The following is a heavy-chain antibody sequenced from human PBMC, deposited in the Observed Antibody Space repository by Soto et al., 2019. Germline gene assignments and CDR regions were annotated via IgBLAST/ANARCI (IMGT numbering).Heavy chain of an antibody. CDR2: IYHSGST. CDR3: ARVPGP. Sequence: SETLSLTCAVSGGSISSGGYSWSWIRQPPGKGLEWIGYIYHSGSTYYNSSLKSRVTISVDRSKNQFSLKLSSVTAADTAVYYCARVPGPWGQGALVTVSS. V-gene: IGHV4-30-2*01. D-gene: IGHD3-10*01. J-gene: IGHJ1*01. CDR1: GGSISSGGYS.